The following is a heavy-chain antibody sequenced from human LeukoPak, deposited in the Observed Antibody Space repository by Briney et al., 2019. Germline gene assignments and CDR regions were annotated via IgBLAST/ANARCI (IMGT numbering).Heavy chain of an antibody. J-gene: IGHJ4*02. CDR2: IYYSGST. Sequence: SETLSLTCAVSGGSISSGGYSWSWIRQPPGKGLEWIGYIYYSGSTYYNPSLKSRVTISVDTSKNQFSLKLSSVTAADTAVYYCARVTEWNDFDYWGQGTLVTVSS. V-gene: IGHV4-30-4*07. CDR3: ARVTEWNDFDY. D-gene: IGHD1-1*01. CDR1: GGSISSGGYS.